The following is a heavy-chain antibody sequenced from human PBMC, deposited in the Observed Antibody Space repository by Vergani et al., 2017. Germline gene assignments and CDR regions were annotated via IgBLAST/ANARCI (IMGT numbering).Heavy chain of an antibody. V-gene: IGHV4-38-2*01. J-gene: IGHJ2*01. CDR1: GYSISSGYY. Sequence: QVQLQESGPGLVKPSETLPLTCAVSGYSISSGYYWGWIRQPPGKGLEWIGSIYHSGRTYYNPSLKSRVTISVDTSKNQFSLKLSSVTAADTAVYYCARPSSXNLFGEPPSWYFDLWGRGTLVTVSS. CDR2: IYHSGRT. CDR3: ARPSSXNLFGEPPSWYFDL. D-gene: IGHD3-10*02.